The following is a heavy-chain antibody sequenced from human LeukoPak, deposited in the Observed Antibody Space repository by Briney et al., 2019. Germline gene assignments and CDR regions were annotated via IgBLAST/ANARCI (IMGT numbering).Heavy chain of an antibody. CDR1: GGSISSGGYS. J-gene: IGHJ4*02. V-gene: IGHV4-30-2*01. D-gene: IGHD3-3*01. Sequence: PSETLSLTCAVSGGSISSGGYSWSWIRQPPGKGLEWIGYIYHSGSTYYNPSLKSRVTISVDTSKNQFSLKLSSVTAADTAVYYCARYDFWSGRYLTPWGQGTLVTVSS. CDR3: ARYDFWSGRYLTP. CDR2: IYHSGST.